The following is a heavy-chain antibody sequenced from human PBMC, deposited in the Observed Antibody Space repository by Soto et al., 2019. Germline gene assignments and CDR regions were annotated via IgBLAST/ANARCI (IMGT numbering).Heavy chain of an antibody. D-gene: IGHD3-10*01. CDR1: GFTFSSYG. J-gene: IGHJ6*02. V-gene: IGHV3-30*18. CDR2: ISYDGSNK. Sequence: ESGGGVVQPGRSLRLSCAASGFTFSSYGMHWVRQAPGKGLEWVAVISYDGSNKYYADSVKGRFTISRDNSKNTLYLQMNSLRAEDTAVYYCAKLWFGEFDYYYGMDVWGQGTTVTVSS. CDR3: AKLWFGEFDYYYGMDV.